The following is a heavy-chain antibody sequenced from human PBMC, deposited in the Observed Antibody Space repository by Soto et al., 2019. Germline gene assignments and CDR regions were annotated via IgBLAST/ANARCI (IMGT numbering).Heavy chain of an antibody. D-gene: IGHD6-19*01. CDR3: ARGIAVTGLDY. CDR1: GDSVSSNSAI. J-gene: IGHJ4*02. Sequence: QVQLQQSGPGLVKPSQILSLTCAISGDSVSSNSAIWNWIRQSPSRGLEWLGRTYYRSKWYNDSVSSDNSRIPIHPDTSKNQFSLQLDSVTPEDTAVYYCARGIAVTGLDYWGQGALVTVSS. CDR2: TYYRSKWYN. V-gene: IGHV6-1*01.